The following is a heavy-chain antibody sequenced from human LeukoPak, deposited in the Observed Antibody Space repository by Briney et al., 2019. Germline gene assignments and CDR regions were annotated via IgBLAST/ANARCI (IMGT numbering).Heavy chain of an antibody. CDR3: AKDLFRGRSYPIARNYYYYMDV. CDR2: ISGSGGST. Sequence: GGTLRLSCAASGFTFSSYGMSWVRQAPGKGLEWVSAISGSGGSTYYADSVKGRFTISRDNSKNTLYLQMNSLRAEDTAVYYSAKDLFRGRSYPIARNYYYYMDVWGKGTTVTVSS. CDR1: GFTFSSYG. V-gene: IGHV3-23*01. D-gene: IGHD2-21*01. J-gene: IGHJ6*03.